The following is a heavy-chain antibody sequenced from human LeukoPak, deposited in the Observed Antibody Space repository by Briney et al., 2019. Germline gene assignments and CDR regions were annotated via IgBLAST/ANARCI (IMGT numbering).Heavy chain of an antibody. CDR2: MNHNSGNT. Sequence: ASVKVSCKASGYTFTSYDINWVRQATGQGLEWLGWMNHNSGNTGYAQKFQGRVTMTRNTSISTAHMELSSLRSEDTAVYYCARGYTGYDTLTPKRTYYFDYWGQGTLVTVSS. CDR3: ARGYTGYDTLTPKRTYYFDY. D-gene: IGHD3-9*01. V-gene: IGHV1-8*01. CDR1: GYTFTSYD. J-gene: IGHJ4*02.